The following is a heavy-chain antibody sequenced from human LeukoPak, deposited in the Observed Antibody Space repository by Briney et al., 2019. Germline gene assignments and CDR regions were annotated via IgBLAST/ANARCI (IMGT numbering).Heavy chain of an antibody. CDR1: GFTFSSYE. V-gene: IGHV3-23*01. D-gene: IGHD1-14*01. CDR2: ISWNSGST. CDR3: DKLPTKTPKRLGSI. Sequence: GGSLRLSCAASGFTFSSYEMSWVRQAPGKGLEWVSVISWNSGSTYYADSVKCRFTISRDNAKNSLYLQMNRLRAEDTSLYYCDKLPTKTPKRLGSIWGQGTLVTVSS. J-gene: IGHJ3*02.